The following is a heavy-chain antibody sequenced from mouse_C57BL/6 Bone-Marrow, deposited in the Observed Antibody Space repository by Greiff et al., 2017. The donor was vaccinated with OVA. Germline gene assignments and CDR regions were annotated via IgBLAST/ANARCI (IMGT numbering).Heavy chain of an antibody. V-gene: IGHV1-55*01. CDR2: IYPGSGST. CDR3: AREDYYCSSFAY. J-gene: IGHJ3*01. Sequence: QVQLQQPGAELVKPGASVKMSCKASGYTFTSYWITWVKQRPGQGLEWIGDIYPGSGSTNYNEKFKSKATLTVDTSSSTAYMQLRSLTSEDSAVYYCAREDYYCSSFAYWGQGTLVTVSA. D-gene: IGHD1-1*01. CDR1: GYTFTSYW.